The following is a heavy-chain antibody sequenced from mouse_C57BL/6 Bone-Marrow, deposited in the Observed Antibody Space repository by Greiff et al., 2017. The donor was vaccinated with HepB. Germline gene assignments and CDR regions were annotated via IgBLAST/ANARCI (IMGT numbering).Heavy chain of an antibody. V-gene: IGHV2-5*01. J-gene: IGHJ1*03. CDR3: AKERAYWYFDV. Sequence: VQLQQSGPGLVQPSQSLSITCTASGFSFTSYGVHWVRQSPGKGLEWLGVIWRGGSTDYNAAFMSRLSITKDNSKSQVFFKMNSLQADDTAIYYCAKERAYWYFDVWGTGTTVTVSS. CDR2: IWRGGST. CDR1: GFSFTSYG.